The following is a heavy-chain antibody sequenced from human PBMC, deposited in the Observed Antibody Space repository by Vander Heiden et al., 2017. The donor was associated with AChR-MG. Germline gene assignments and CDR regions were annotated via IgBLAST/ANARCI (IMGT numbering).Heavy chain of an antibody. CDR2: ISYDGSKK. V-gene: IGHV3-30*18. CDR3: AKDGATGLDY. CDR1: GFTFSSYG. Sequence: QVQLVESGGGVVQPGRSLRLSCAASGFTFSSYGMHWVRQAPGKGLEWVAVISYDGSKKYYADSVKGRFTISRDNSKNTLYLQMNSLRAEDTAVYYCAKDGATGLDYWGQGTLVTVSS. J-gene: IGHJ4*02. D-gene: IGHD4-4*01.